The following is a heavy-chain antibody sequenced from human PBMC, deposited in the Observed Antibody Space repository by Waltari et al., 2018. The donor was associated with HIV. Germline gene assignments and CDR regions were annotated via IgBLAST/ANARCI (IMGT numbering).Heavy chain of an antibody. V-gene: IGHV3-11*01. J-gene: IGHJ4*02. CDR1: GLTFSDHS. Sequence: QVQLVESGGGFVNPGGSLRLSWATSGLTFSDHSMTWIRQATGKGLEWVSYIRSDTDTIYYADSVKGRFTISRDNAKNSLYLQMNRLSVEDTAVYYCARLKYSSGFFDYWGQGALVTVSS. D-gene: IGHD6-19*01. CDR3: ARLKYSSGFFDY. CDR2: IRSDTDTI.